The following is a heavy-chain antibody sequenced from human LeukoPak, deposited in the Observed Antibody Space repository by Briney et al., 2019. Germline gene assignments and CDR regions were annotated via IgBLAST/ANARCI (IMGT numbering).Heavy chain of an antibody. D-gene: IGHD1-26*01. Sequence: ASVKVSCKASGYNFFSYGITWVRQAPGQGLEWMGWVSAYADNTNYVQKFQGRVTMTTDTSTSTAYMELRSLRSDVTAVYYCARDCIGCHGFDSWGQGTLVTVSS. CDR3: ARDCIGCHGFDS. J-gene: IGHJ4*02. CDR1: GYNFFSYG. V-gene: IGHV1-18*01. CDR2: VSAYADNT.